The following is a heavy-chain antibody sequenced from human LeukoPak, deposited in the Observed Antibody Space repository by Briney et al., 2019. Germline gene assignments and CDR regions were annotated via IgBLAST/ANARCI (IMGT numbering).Heavy chain of an antibody. CDR2: ISGGGGST. Sequence: PGGSLRLSCAASGFTFSSYAMSWVRQAPRKGLEWVSVISGGGGSTYYADSAKGRFTISRDNSKSTLYLQMNSLRAEDTAIYYCAKARFGVLTRWDYWGQGTLVTVSS. D-gene: IGHD3-3*01. CDR3: AKARFGVLTRWDY. CDR1: GFTFSSYA. V-gene: IGHV3-23*01. J-gene: IGHJ4*02.